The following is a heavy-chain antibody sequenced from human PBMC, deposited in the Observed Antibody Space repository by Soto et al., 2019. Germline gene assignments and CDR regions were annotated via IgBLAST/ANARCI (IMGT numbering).Heavy chain of an antibody. D-gene: IGHD4-17*01. CDR2: INWDGDET. Sequence: EMQLVESGGIVVQPGGSLRLSCAASGFTFDDNAMWGVRQAPGKGLEWVSLINWDGDETYYADSVKGRFTISRDNTNNSVYLQMSSLRTEDTALYYCAKGATVTTHYQYYGVDVWGQGTTVTVSS. CDR3: AKGATVTTHYQYYGVDV. V-gene: IGHV3-43D*04. CDR1: GFTFDDNA. J-gene: IGHJ6*02.